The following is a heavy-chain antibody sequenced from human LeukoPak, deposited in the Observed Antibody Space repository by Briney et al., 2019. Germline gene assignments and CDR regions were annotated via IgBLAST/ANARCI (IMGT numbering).Heavy chain of an antibody. Sequence: PGGSLRLSCAASGFTFSSYAMSWVRQAPGKGLEWVSAISGSGGSTYYADSVKGRFTISRDNAKNSLYLQMNSLRDEDTAVYYCARELRMVRGVTEYYFDYWGQGTLVTVSS. CDR3: ARELRMVRGVTEYYFDY. CDR2: ISGSGGST. J-gene: IGHJ4*02. CDR1: GFTFSSYA. D-gene: IGHD3-10*01. V-gene: IGHV3-23*01.